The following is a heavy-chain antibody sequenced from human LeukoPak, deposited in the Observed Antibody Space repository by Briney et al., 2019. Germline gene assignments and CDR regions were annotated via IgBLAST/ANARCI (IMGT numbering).Heavy chain of an antibody. V-gene: IGHV4-38-2*02. CDR1: GYSISSGYY. CDR2: IYHSGST. Sequence: SETLSLTCTVSGYSISSGYYWGWIRQPPGKGLEWIGSIYHSGSTYYNPSLKSRVTISVDTSKNQFSLKLSSVTAADTAVYYCARVGTSIAALGRFDPWGQGTLDTVSS. J-gene: IGHJ5*02. CDR3: ARVGTSIAALGRFDP. D-gene: IGHD6-6*01.